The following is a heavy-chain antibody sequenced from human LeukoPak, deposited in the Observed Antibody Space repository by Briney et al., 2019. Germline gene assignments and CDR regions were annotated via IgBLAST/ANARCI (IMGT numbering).Heavy chain of an antibody. CDR1: GVSISSSTYC. V-gene: IGHV4-39*07. CDR2: IDDSGSI. D-gene: IGHD6-19*01. Sequence: PSETLSLTCTISGVSISSSTYCWGWIRQPPGKGLEWIGNIDDSGSIYYNPSLKSRLTISADTSKNQFSLKLSSVTAADTAAYYCARDKRVAVAGTYIYYYMDVWGNGTTVTISS. CDR3: ARDKRVAVAGTYIYYYMDV. J-gene: IGHJ6*03.